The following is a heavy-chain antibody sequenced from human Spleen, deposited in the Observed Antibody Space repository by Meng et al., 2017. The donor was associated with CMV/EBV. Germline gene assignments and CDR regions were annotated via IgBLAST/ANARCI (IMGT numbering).Heavy chain of an antibody. CDR2: IYYSGST. V-gene: IGHV4-59*01. J-gene: IGHJ5*02. Sequence: SETLSLTCAVYGGSFSGYYWSWIRQPPGKGLEWIGYIYYSGSTNYNPSLKSRVTISVDTSKNQFSLKLSSVTAADTAVYYCARFGIAVAGTGDWFDPWGQGTLVTVSS. CDR3: ARFGIAVAGTGDWFDP. D-gene: IGHD6-19*01. CDR1: GGSFSGYY.